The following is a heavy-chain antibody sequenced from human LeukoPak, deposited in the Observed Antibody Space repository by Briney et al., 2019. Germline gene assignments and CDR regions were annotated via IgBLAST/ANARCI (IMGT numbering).Heavy chain of an antibody. V-gene: IGHV4-59*08. CDR2: IYYTGST. CDR3: ARVILGYCSGGSCPTMHLDY. CDR1: GGSISGYY. D-gene: IGHD2-15*01. Sequence: SETLSLTCTVSGGSISGYYWSWIRQPPGKGLEWIGLIYYTGSTHYNPSLKSRVTISVVTSKNQFSLKLSSVTAADTAVYYCARVILGYCSGGSCPTMHLDYWGQGTLVTVSS. J-gene: IGHJ4*02.